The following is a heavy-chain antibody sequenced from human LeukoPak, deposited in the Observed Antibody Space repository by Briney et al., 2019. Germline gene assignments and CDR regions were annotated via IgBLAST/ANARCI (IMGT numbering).Heavy chain of an antibody. CDR3: AKDASGYYSEYYFDY. CDR1: GFTFSGYG. CDR2: ISYDGSNK. Sequence: GGSLRLSCAASGFTFSGYGMHWVRQAPGKGLEWVAVISYDGSNKYYADSVKGRFTISRDSSKNTLYLQMNSLRAEDTAVYYCAKDASGYYSEYYFDYWGQGTLVTVSS. D-gene: IGHD3-22*01. V-gene: IGHV3-30*18. J-gene: IGHJ4*02.